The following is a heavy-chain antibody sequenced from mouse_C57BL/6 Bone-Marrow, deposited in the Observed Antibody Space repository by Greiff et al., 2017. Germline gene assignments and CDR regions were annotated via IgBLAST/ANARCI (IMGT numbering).Heavy chain of an antibody. CDR3: SRASYYYGDSLDY. CDR2: ITYSGST. D-gene: IGHD1-1*02. Sequence: EVQRVESGPGLVKPSQSLSLTCTVTGYSITSDYAWNWIRQFPGNKLEWMGYITYSGSTSYSPSLKSRISITRDTSKNQFFLQLNSVTTEDTATYYCSRASYYYGDSLDYWGQGTTLTVSS. V-gene: IGHV3-2*02. CDR1: GYSITSDYA. J-gene: IGHJ2*01.